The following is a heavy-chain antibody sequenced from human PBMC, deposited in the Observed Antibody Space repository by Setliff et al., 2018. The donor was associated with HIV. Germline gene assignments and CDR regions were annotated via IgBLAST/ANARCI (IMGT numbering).Heavy chain of an antibody. D-gene: IGHD3-10*01. Sequence: SQTLSLTCTVSGGSINSPDSYWSWVRQHPGKGLEWLANIFYSGSTNYNPSLKSRITISKDTSKNQFSLKLTSVTAADTAIYYCAKVGGSLGSASGSGNNWFDPWGQGTLVTVSS. CDR2: IFYSGST. V-gene: IGHV4-31*03. J-gene: IGHJ5*02. CDR3: AKVGGSLGSASGSGNNWFDP. CDR1: GGSINSPDSY.